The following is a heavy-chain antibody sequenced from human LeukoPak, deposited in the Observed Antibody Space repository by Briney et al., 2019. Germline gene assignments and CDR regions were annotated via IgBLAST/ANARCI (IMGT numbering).Heavy chain of an antibody. CDR1: GFNFSSYA. V-gene: IGHV3-23*01. Sequence: TGGSLRLSCAASGFNFSSYAMNWVSQAPGKGLEWDSTIGGSGGTTYYADSVKGRFTISRDNNKNPLYLQMSSLRAEDTAVYYCAKRLAYSNTWSCFGYWGQGTLVTVSS. J-gene: IGHJ4*02. D-gene: IGHD6-13*01. CDR2: IGGSGGTT. CDR3: AKRLAYSNTWSCFGY.